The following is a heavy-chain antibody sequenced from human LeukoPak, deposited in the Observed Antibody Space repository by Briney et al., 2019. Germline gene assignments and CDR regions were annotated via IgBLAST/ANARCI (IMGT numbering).Heavy chain of an antibody. D-gene: IGHD6-19*01. CDR2: IIPIFGTA. V-gene: IGHV1-69*05. CDR1: GGTFSIYA. J-gene: IGHJ4*02. Sequence: SVKVSCXASGGTFSIYAISWVRQAPGQGLEWMGGIIPIFGTANYAQKFQGRVTITTDESTSTAYMELSSLRSEDTAVYYCARPGSDSSGWYYFDYWGQGTLVTVSS. CDR3: ARPGSDSSGWYYFDY.